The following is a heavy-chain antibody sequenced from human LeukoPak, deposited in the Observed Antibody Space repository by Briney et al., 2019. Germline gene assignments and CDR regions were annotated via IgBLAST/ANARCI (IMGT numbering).Heavy chain of an antibody. CDR1: GFTFSSQA. CDR3: ARARVPGELNY. J-gene: IGHJ4*02. Sequence: PGGSLRLAWAASGFTFSSQAMSWVRQAPGKGLEWVSSILVGGGSTYYAASGRGRFTISRDNGKNSLYLQMNSLRATETAVYDCARARVPGELNYWGQGTLVTVSS. V-gene: IGHV3-23*01. D-gene: IGHD3-10*01. CDR2: ILVGGGST.